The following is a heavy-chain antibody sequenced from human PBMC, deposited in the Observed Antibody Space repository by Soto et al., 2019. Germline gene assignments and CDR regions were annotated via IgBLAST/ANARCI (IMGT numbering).Heavy chain of an antibody. V-gene: IGHV4-59*01. D-gene: IGHD3-16*01. CDR2: LHYSGSA. J-gene: IGHJ4*02. CDR3: ARSGHSFAGAV. CDR1: GASMNDYY. Sequence: QVQLQESGPGLVKPSETLSLTCTVSGASMNDYYGSWIRQSPGKGLEHIRYLHYSGSANYNPSLKSRVTISMETSKNQFSLRLPSVTAADTAIYYCARSGHSFAGAVWGQGILVTVSS.